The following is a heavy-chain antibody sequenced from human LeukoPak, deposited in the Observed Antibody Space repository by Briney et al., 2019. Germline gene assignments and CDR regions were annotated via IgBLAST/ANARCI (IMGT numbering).Heavy chain of an antibody. J-gene: IGHJ4*02. V-gene: IGHV3-74*01. CDR3: ARYYYDSSGYYYFDY. D-gene: IGHD3-22*01. Sequence: GGSLRLSCAASGFTFSSYWMHWVRQAPGKGLVWVSRINSDGSSTSYADSVKGRFSISRDNAKNTLYLQMNSLRAEDTAVCYCARYYYDSSGYYYFDYWGQGTLVTVSS. CDR2: INSDGSST. CDR1: GFTFSSYW.